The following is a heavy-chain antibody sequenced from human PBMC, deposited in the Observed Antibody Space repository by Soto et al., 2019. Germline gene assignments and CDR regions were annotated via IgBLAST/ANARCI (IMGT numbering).Heavy chain of an antibody. D-gene: IGHD3-10*01. V-gene: IGHV3-23*01. J-gene: IGHJ4*02. CDR1: GFTFTGFA. Sequence: EVQMLESGGGLVQPGGSLRLSCAASGFTFTGFAMNWVRQAPGKGLEWVASISGSGDDINYAGSVKGRFPISRDNSKNTGNRQMNSLRVEDTATYYCARDRWGYYGSGAYDHGDHWCQGTQVTVSS. CDR3: ARDRWGYYGSGAYDHGDH. CDR2: ISGSGDDI.